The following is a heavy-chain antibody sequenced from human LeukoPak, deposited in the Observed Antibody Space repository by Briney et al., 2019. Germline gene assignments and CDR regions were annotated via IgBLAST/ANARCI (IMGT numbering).Heavy chain of an antibody. Sequence: SETLSLTCTVSGGSISSGIYYWSWIRQPAGKGLEWIGRIYTSGSTNYNPSLKSRVTISVDTSKNQFSLKLSSVTAADTAVYYCARVWGNWYFDLWGRGTLVTVSS. D-gene: IGHD7-27*01. J-gene: IGHJ2*01. CDR2: IYTSGST. V-gene: IGHV4-61*02. CDR1: GGSISSGIYY. CDR3: ARVWGNWYFDL.